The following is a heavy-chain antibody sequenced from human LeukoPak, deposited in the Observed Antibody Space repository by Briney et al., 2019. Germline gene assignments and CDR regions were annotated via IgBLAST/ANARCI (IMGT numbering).Heavy chain of an antibody. Sequence: SETLSLTCTVSGGSISSYYWSWIRQPAGKGLEWIGRIYTSGSTNYNPSLKSRVTMSVDTSKNQFSLKPSSVTAADTAVYYCARDGAAAGKFDYWGQGTLVTVSS. CDR3: ARDGAAAGKFDY. J-gene: IGHJ4*02. D-gene: IGHD6-13*01. V-gene: IGHV4-4*07. CDR2: IYTSGST. CDR1: GGSISSYY.